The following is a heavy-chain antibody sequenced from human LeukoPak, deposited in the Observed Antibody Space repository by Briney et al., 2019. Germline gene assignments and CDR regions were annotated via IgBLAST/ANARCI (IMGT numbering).Heavy chain of an antibody. D-gene: IGHD3-10*01. Sequence: PGRSLRLSCAASGFTFSSYAMHWVRQAPGKGLEWVAVISYDGSNKYYADSVKGRFTISRDNSKNTLYLQMNSLRAEDTAVYYCARVKIREFDYWGQGTLVTVSS. J-gene: IGHJ4*02. CDR3: ARVKIREFDY. CDR2: ISYDGSNK. CDR1: GFTFSSYA. V-gene: IGHV3-30*04.